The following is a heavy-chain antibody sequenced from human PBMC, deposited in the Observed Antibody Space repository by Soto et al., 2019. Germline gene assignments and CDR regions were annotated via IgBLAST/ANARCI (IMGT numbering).Heavy chain of an antibody. D-gene: IGHD3-22*01. CDR1: GGSISTSSYY. J-gene: IGHJ4*02. CDR2: IYYSGST. CDR3: ARDYDSSGDY. V-gene: IGHV4-39*01. Sequence: SETLSLTCTVSGGSISTSSYYWGWIRQPPGKGLEWIGSIYYSGSTYYNPSLKSRVTISVDTSKNQFSLKLSSVTAADTAVYYCARDYDSSGDYWGQGTLGTVS.